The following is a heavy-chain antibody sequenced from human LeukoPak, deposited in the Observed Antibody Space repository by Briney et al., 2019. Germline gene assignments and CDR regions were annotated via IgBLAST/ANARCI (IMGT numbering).Heavy chain of an antibody. J-gene: IGHJ4*02. CDR3: ARDSAGNDY. CDR1: GFTVSSNY. D-gene: IGHD6-13*01. CDR2: IYSGGST. V-gene: IGHV3-66*01. Sequence: SGGSLRLSCAASGFTVSSNYMSWVRQAPGKGLEWVSVIYSGGSTYYADSVKGRFTISRDNANNSLYLQMNSLRAEDTAMYYCARDSAGNDYWGQGTLVTVSS.